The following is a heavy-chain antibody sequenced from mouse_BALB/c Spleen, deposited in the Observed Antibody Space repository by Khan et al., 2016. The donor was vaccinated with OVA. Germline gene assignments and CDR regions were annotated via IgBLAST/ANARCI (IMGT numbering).Heavy chain of an antibody. J-gene: IGHJ3*01. CDR1: GFTFSDYG. CDR2: VSSLAYNF. CDR3: ARGGKGGLAY. V-gene: IGHV5-15*02. Sequence: EVELVESGGGLVQPGGSRKLSCAASGFTFSDYGMAWVRQAPGKGPEWVAFVSSLAYNFYYADTVTGRFTISRENAKNTLYLEMSSLRSEDTAMYYCARGGKGGLAYGGQGTLVTVSA.